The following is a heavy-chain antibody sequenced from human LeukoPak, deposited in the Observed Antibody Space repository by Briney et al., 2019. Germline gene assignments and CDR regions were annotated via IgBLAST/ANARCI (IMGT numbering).Heavy chain of an antibody. D-gene: IGHD2-15*01. CDR2: IHNSGST. J-gene: IGHJ4*02. CDR1: GGSISGYY. Sequence: LETLSLTCTVSGGSISGYYWSWIRRPPGKGLEWIEDIHNSGSTNYNPSLKSRVTISIDTSKNHFSLKLSSVTAADTAVYYCTRVTPGGLCDYWGQGAQVTVSS. V-gene: IGHV4-4*08. CDR3: TRVTPGGLCDY.